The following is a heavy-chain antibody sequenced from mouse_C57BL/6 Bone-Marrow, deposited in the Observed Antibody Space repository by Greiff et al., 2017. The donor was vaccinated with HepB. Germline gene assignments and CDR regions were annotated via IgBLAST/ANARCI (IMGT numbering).Heavy chain of an antibody. CDR3: ARDGGYYSGWFAY. D-gene: IGHD2-3*01. CDR1: GFTFSDYG. V-gene: IGHV5-17*01. Sequence: VQLVESGGGLVKPGGSLKLSCAASGFTFSDYGMHWVRQAPEKGLEWVAYISSGSSTIYYADTVKGRFTISRDNAKNTLFLQMTSLRSEDTAMYYCARDGGYYSGWFAYWGQGTLVTVSA. CDR2: ISSGSSTI. J-gene: IGHJ3*01.